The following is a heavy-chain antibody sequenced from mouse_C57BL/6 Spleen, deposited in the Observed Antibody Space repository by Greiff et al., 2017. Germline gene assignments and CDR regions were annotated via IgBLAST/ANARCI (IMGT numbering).Heavy chain of an antibody. J-gene: IGHJ2*01. V-gene: IGHV1-15*01. Sequence: VKLQQSGAELVRPGASVTLSCTASGYTFTDYEMHWVKQTPVHGLEWIGAIEPETGGTAYNQKFKGKAILTAAKTSSTACMDLRSLTSEDSAVDYCTSGYYGSSLDYWGQGTTLTVSS. CDR1: GYTFTDYE. CDR3: TSGYYGSSLDY. CDR2: IEPETGGT. D-gene: IGHD1-1*01.